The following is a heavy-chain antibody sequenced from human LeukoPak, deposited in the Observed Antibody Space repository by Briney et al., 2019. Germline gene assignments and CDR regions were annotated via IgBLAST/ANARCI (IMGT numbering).Heavy chain of an antibody. CDR2: INPNSGGT. V-gene: IGHV1-2*02. D-gene: IGHD2-8*01. Sequence: ASVKVSCKASGYTFTGYYMHWVRQAPGQGLEWMGWINPNSGGTNYAQKFQGRVTMTRDTSISTAYMELSRLRSDDTAVYYCAGVNGGRGDWFDPWGQGTLVTVSS. J-gene: IGHJ5*02. CDR3: AGVNGGRGDWFDP. CDR1: GYTFTGYY.